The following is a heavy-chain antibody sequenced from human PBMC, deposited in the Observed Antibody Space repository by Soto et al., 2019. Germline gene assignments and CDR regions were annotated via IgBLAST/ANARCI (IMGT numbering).Heavy chain of an antibody. V-gene: IGHV3-23*01. D-gene: IGHD3-10*01. CDR3: AKDRPAVRGVPYYYGMDV. J-gene: IGHJ6*02. CDR1: GFTFSSYA. CDR2: ISGSGGST. Sequence: XGSLRLSCTASGFTFSSYAMSWVRQAPGKGLEWVSAISGSGGSTYYADSVKGRFTISRDNSKNTLYLQMNSLRAEDTAVYYCAKDRPAVRGVPYYYGMDVWGQGTTVTVSS.